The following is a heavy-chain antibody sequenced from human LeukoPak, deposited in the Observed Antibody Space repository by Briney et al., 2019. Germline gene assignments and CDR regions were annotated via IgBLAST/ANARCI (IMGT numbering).Heavy chain of an antibody. CDR3: AKGAGVYGSGTYLGHWYFDL. J-gene: IGHJ2*01. Sequence: GRSLRLSCAASGFTFDDYAMHWVRQAPGKGLEWVSGLSWNSGSIGYADSVKGRFTISRDNAKNSLYLQMNSLRPEDTALYYCAKGAGVYGSGTYLGHWYFDLWGRGTLVTVSS. V-gene: IGHV3-9*01. CDR1: GFTFDDYA. D-gene: IGHD3-10*01. CDR2: LSWNSGSI.